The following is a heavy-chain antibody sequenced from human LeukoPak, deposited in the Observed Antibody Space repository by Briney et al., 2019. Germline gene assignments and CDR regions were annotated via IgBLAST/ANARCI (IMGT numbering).Heavy chain of an antibody. CDR3: ARQEGGIVGPY. CDR2: IYTGGST. CDR1: GGSINSYF. Sequence: PSETLSLTCTVAGGSINSYFWTWIRQPAGKGLEWIGRIYTGGSTNYNPSLKSRVTMSVDTSKNQFSLKLSSVTAADTAVYYCARQEGGIVGPYWGQGTLVTVSS. D-gene: IGHD1-26*01. V-gene: IGHV4-4*07. J-gene: IGHJ4*02.